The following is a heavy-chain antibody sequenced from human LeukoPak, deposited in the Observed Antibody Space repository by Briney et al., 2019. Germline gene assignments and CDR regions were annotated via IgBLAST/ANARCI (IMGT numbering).Heavy chain of an antibody. CDR3: ARPDPWSSSQSTFDY. D-gene: IGHD6-13*01. CDR1: GSRFTTYS. CDR2: IHPGDSET. V-gene: IGHV5-51*01. Sequence: GESLKISCKGSGSRFTTYSIAWVRKMPGKGLEWMGIIHPGDSETRYSPSFQGQVTISADESIDTAYLQWSSLRASDTAMYYCARPDPWSSSQSTFDYWGQGTLVTVS. J-gene: IGHJ4*02.